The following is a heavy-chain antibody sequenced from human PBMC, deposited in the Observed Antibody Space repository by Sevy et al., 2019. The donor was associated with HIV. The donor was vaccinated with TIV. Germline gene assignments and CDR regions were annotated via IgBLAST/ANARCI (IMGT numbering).Heavy chain of an antibody. CDR3: ARGSGGSGSYYIPNAFDI. CDR1: GGTFSSYA. CDR2: IIPIFGTA. V-gene: IGHV1-69*13. D-gene: IGHD3-10*01. J-gene: IGHJ3*02. Sequence: ASVKVSCKASGGTFSSYAISWVRQAPGQGLEWMGGIIPIFGTANYAQKFQGRVTITADASTSTTYMELSSLRSEDTAVYYCARGSGGSGSYYIPNAFDIWGQGTMVTVSS.